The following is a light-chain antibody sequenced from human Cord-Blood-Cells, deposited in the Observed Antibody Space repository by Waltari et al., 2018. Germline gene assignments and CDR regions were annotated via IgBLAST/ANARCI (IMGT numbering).Light chain of an antibody. J-gene: IGLJ2*01. CDR2: GKN. CDR1: SLRSYY. V-gene: IGLV3-19*01. Sequence: SSELTQYPAVSVALGQTVRITCQGDSLRSYYASWYQQKPGQAPVLVINGKNNRPSGIPDRFSGSSSGNTASLTITVAQAEDEADYYCNSRDSSGNHLVFGGGTKLTVL. CDR3: NSRDSSGNHLV.